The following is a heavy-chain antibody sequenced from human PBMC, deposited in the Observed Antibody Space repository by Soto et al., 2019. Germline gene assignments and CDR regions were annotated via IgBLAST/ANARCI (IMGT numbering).Heavy chain of an antibody. CDR2: ISGSSRNI. Sequence: GGSLRLSCAASGFTFSSRSMNWVRQAPGKGLEWVAYISGSSRNIYYADSVEGRFTISRDNAKNSLYVQMNGLRDEDTAVYYCARGELDGTIDYWGQGTLVTVSS. CDR3: ARGELDGTIDY. CDR1: GFTFSSRS. J-gene: IGHJ4*02. D-gene: IGHD1-1*01. V-gene: IGHV3-48*02.